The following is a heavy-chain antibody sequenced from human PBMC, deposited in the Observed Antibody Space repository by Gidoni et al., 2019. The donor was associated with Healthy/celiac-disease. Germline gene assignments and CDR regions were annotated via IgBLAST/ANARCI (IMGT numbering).Heavy chain of an antibody. CDR3: ATKYSSGCYVFDY. V-gene: IGHV4-38-2*02. D-gene: IGHD6-19*01. Sequence: ETLSLTCTVSGYSISSGYYWGWIRQPPEKGLEWIGSIYHSGSTYYNLSIKRRVTISVDTSKNQFSLKLSSVTAADTAVYYCATKYSSGCYVFDYWGQVTLVTVSS. CDR2: IYHSGST. CDR1: GYSISSGYY. J-gene: IGHJ4*02.